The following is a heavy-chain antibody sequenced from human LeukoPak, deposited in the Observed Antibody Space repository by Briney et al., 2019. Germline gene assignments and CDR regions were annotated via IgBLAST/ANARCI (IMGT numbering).Heavy chain of an antibody. Sequence: GGSLRLSCAASGFTFSSYAMHWVRQAPGKGLEWVANIKKDGSEKYYVDSVKGRFTISRDNAKTSLYLQMNSLRAEDTAVYYCARDLSGVTGYTYGRGIDYWGQGTLVTVSS. CDR1: GFTFSSYA. V-gene: IGHV3-7*01. D-gene: IGHD5-18*01. J-gene: IGHJ4*02. CDR3: ARDLSGVTGYTYGRGIDY. CDR2: IKKDGSEK.